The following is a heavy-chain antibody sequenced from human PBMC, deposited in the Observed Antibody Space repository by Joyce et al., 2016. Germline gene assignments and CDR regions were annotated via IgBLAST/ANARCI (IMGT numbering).Heavy chain of an antibody. CDR3: ALYCANGVCYTEAY. CDR1: GYTFISYD. V-gene: IGHV1-8*01. J-gene: IGHJ4*02. Sequence: QVQLVQSGAEVKKPGASVKVSCKASGYTFISYDINWVRQATGQGPEWMGWMNPNGGHTGYAQKFQGRVTITRDTSISTAYMELSSLGSEDTAVYYCALYCANGVCYTEAYWGQGTLVTVSS. D-gene: IGHD2-8*01. CDR2: MNPNGGHT.